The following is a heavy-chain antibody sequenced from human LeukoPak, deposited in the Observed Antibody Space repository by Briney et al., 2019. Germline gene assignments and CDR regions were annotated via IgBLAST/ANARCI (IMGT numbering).Heavy chain of an antibody. D-gene: IGHD3-3*01. Sequence: GASVKVSCKASGYTFTSYGISWVRQAPGQGLEWMGWISAYNGNTNYAQKLQGRVTMTTDTSTSTAYMELRSLGSDDTAVYYCARGRGAITIFGVVPNTFDYWGQGTLVTVSS. J-gene: IGHJ4*02. V-gene: IGHV1-18*01. CDR2: ISAYNGNT. CDR1: GYTFTSYG. CDR3: ARGRGAITIFGVVPNTFDY.